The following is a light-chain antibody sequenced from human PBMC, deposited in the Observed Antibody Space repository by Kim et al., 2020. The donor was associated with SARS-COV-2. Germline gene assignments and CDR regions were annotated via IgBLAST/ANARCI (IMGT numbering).Light chain of an antibody. V-gene: IGLV6-57*03. CDR3: QSYDSNIWV. CDR2: EDG. Sequence: GKTVTIACTRSRGSIASDYVQWYQQRPGSAPTTVIYEDGQRPSGVPDRFSGSIDTSSNSASLTISGLTTEDEADYYCQSYDSNIWVFGGGTQLTVL. J-gene: IGLJ3*02. CDR1: RGSIASDY.